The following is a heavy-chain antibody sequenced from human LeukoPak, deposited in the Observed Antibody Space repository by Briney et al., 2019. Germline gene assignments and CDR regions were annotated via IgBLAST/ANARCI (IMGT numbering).Heavy chain of an antibody. Sequence: ASVKVSCKASGYTFTGYYMHWVRQAPGQGLEWMGWINPNSGGTNYAQKFQGRVTMTRDTSISKAYMELSRVRSDDTAVYYCARVRPPYGSGSYYKVLGYFDYWGQGTLVTVSS. CDR1: GYTFTGYY. D-gene: IGHD3-10*01. CDR3: ARVRPPYGSGSYYKVLGYFDY. CDR2: INPNSGGT. V-gene: IGHV1-2*02. J-gene: IGHJ4*02.